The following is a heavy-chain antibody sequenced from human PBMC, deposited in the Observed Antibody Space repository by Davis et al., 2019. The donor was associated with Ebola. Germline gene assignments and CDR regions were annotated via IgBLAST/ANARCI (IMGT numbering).Heavy chain of an antibody. D-gene: IGHD4-17*01. CDR2: VYYTGTT. CDR3: ARHFGVYGDWGNWGTYYFDY. V-gene: IGHV4-39*01. CDR1: GGSISSSSYF. Sequence: SETLSLTCTVSGGSISSSSYFWGWIRQPPGKGLEWIANVYYTGTTYYNPSLKSRLTFSVDASKNQFSLKLSSVTAADTAVYYCARHFGVYGDWGNWGTYYFDYWGQGTLVTVSS. J-gene: IGHJ4*02.